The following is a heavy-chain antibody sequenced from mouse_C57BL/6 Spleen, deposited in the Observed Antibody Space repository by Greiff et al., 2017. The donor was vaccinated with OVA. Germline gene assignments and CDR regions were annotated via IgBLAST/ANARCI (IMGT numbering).Heavy chain of an antibody. Sequence: QVQLQQPGAELVKPGASVKLSCKASGYTFTSYWMQWVKQRPGQGLEWIGEIDPSDSYTNYNQKFKGKATLTVDTSSSTAYMQLSSLTSEDSAVYYCARNWDGNAMDYWGQGTSVTVSS. CDR3: ARNWDGNAMDY. J-gene: IGHJ4*01. V-gene: IGHV1-50*01. CDR1: GYTFTSYW. D-gene: IGHD4-1*01. CDR2: IDPSDSYT.